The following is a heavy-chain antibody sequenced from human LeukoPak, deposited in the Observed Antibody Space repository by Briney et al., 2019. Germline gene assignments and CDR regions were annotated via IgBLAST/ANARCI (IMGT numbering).Heavy chain of an antibody. J-gene: IGHJ4*02. CDR3: ASLPIPGYCSGGSCYSVMVLRDY. D-gene: IGHD2-15*01. CDR1: GGSISSSSYY. Sequence: SETLSLTCTVSGGSISSSSYYWGWIRQPPGKGLEWIGSIYYSWSTYYNPSLKSRVTISVDTSKNQFSLKLSSVTAADTAVYYCASLPIPGYCSGGSCYSVMVLRDYWGQGTLVTVSS. V-gene: IGHV4-39*01. CDR2: IYYSWST.